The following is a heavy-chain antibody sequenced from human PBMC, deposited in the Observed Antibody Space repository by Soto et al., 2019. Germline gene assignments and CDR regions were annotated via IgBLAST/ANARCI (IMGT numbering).Heavy chain of an antibody. D-gene: IGHD3-3*01. CDR2: ISWNSGSI. CDR3: ATTIFGAFDI. V-gene: IGHV3-9*01. J-gene: IGHJ3*02. Sequence: EVQLVESGGGLVQPGRSLRLSCAASGFTFDDYAMHWVRQAPGKGLEWGSGISWNSGSIGYADSVKGRFTISRDNAKNSLYLQMNSLRAEDTALYYCATTIFGAFDIWGQGTMVTVSS. CDR1: GFTFDDYA.